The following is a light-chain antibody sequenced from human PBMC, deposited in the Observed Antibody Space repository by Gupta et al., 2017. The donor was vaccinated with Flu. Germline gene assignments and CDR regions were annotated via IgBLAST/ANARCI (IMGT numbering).Light chain of an antibody. CDR2: DVF. V-gene: IGKV3-11*01. CDR3: QQRSNWPLT. Sequence: EIVLTQSPATLSLSPGERVTLSCRASQSVSSYLAWYQQKPGQAPRLLIYDVFNRATGIPARFSGSGSGTDFTLTISSLGPEDFAVYYCQQRSNWPLTFGGGTKVEIK. CDR1: QSVSSY. J-gene: IGKJ4*01.